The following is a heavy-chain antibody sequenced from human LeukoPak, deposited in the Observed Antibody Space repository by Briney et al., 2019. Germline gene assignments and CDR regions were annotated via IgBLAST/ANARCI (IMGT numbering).Heavy chain of an antibody. D-gene: IGHD5-12*01. CDR2: ISAYNGNT. CDR3: ARVRPVDLVATGEDY. CDR1: GYTFISYG. Sequence: ASVKVSCKASGYTFISYGISWVRQAPGQGLEWMGWISAYNGNTNYAQKLQGRVTMTTDTSTSTAYMELRSLRSDDTAVYYCARVRPVDLVATGEDYWGQGTLVTVSS. V-gene: IGHV1-18*01. J-gene: IGHJ4*02.